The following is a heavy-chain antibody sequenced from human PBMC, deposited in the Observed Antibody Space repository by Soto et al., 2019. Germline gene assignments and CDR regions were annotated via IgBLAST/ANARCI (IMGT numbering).Heavy chain of an antibody. CDR2: IKSKTDGGTT. Sequence: EVQLVESGGGLVKPGGSLRLSCAASGFTFSNAWMNWVRQAPGKGLEWVGRIKSKTDGGTTDYAAPVKGRFTISRDDSENTLYLQMNSLNTEDTAVYYCTTKGPSSWTNFDYWGQGTLVTVSS. V-gene: IGHV3-15*07. CDR1: GFTFSNAW. CDR3: TTKGPSSWTNFDY. J-gene: IGHJ4*02. D-gene: IGHD6-13*01.